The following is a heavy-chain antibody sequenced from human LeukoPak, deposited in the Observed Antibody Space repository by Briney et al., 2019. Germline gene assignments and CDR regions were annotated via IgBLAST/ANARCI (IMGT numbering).Heavy chain of an antibody. CDR2: IWYYGSNK. V-gene: IGHV3-33*01. J-gene: IGHJ4*02. Sequence: WGSLRLSCAASGSTFSSYGMHWIRQAPAKGLERVAVIWYYGSNKYYANSAKGRFTTSRDNSKNTLYLQMNSLRAEDTAVYYCARDPRWNYTLDYWGQGTLVTVSS. D-gene: IGHD1-7*01. CDR1: GSTFSSYG. CDR3: ARDPRWNYTLDY.